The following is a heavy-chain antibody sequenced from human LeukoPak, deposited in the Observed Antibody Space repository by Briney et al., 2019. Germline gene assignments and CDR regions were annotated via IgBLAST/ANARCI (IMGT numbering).Heavy chain of an antibody. CDR2: ISGSGGST. J-gene: IGHJ5*02. V-gene: IGHV3-23*01. D-gene: IGHD3-22*01. Sequence: GGSLRPSCAASGFTFSSYWMSWVRQAPGKGLEWVSAISGSGGSTYYADSVKGRFTISRDNSKNTLYLQMNSLRAEDTAVYYCAKNGPMIVVGDWFDPWGQGTLVTVSS. CDR3: AKNGPMIVVGDWFDP. CDR1: GFTFSSYW.